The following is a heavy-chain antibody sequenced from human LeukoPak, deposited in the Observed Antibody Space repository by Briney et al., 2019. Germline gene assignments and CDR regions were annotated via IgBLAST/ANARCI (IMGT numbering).Heavy chain of an antibody. Sequence: PGGSLRLSCEASGFSFSRNWMSWVRQAPGKGLEWVANISPDGSQKYYVDSVKGRFTISRDNTKSSLYLQMNSLGAEDTAVYYCARLLGTATIFDYWGQGTLVTVSS. D-gene: IGHD5-24*01. CDR2: ISPDGSQK. CDR3: ARLLGTATIFDY. CDR1: GFSFSRNW. J-gene: IGHJ4*02. V-gene: IGHV3-7*01.